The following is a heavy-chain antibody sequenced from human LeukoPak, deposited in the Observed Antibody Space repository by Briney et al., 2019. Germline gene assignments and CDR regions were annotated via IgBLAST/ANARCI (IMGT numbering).Heavy chain of an antibody. CDR2: IWYDGSNK. J-gene: IGHJ4*02. V-gene: IGHV3-33*06. CDR3: AKEAFLWFGELSHFDY. D-gene: IGHD3-10*01. CDR1: GFTFSSYG. Sequence: GGSLRLSCAASGFTFSSYGMHWVRQAPGKGLEGVAVIWYDGSNKYYADSVKGRLTISRDNSKNTLYLQMNSLRAEDTAVYYCAKEAFLWFGELSHFDYWGQGTLVTVSS.